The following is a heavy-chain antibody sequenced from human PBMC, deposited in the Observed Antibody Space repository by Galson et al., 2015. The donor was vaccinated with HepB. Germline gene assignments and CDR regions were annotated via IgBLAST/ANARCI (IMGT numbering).Heavy chain of an antibody. CDR3: ARDRVDSSGYFSDAFDI. D-gene: IGHD3-22*01. V-gene: IGHV3-33*01. J-gene: IGHJ3*02. Sequence: SLRLSCAASGFTFSSYGMHWVRQAPGKGLEWVAVIWYDGSNKYYADSVKGRFTISRDNSKNTLYLQMNSLRAEDTAVYYCARDRVDSSGYFSDAFDIWGQGTMVTVSS. CDR2: IWYDGSNK. CDR1: GFTFSSYG.